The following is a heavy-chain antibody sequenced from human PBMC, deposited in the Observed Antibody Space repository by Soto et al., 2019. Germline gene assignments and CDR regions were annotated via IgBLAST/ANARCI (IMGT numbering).Heavy chain of an antibody. CDR2: IYWDDDK. CDR1: GFSLSTSGVG. CDR3: AHTVPQYGDYGYFDY. V-gene: IGHV2-5*02. J-gene: IGHJ4*02. D-gene: IGHD4-17*01. Sequence: QITLKESGPTLVKPTQTLTLTCTFSGFSLSTSGVGVGWIRQPPGKALEWLALIYWDDDKRYSPSLKSRLTITKDTSKNQVVLTMTNTDPVDTATYYCAHTVPQYGDYGYFDYWGQGTLVTVSS.